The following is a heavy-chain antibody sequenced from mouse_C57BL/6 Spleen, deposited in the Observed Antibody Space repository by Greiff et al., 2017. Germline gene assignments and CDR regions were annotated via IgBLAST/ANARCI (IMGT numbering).Heavy chain of an antibody. CDR1: GYAFSSYW. J-gene: IGHJ4*01. CDR2: IYPGDGDT. D-gene: IGHD3-2*02. CDR3: ARELRLRSYYAMDY. V-gene: IGHV1-80*01. Sequence: VQLQQSGAELVKPGASVKISCKASGYAFSSYWMNWVKQRPGKGLEWIGQIYPGDGDTNYNGKFKGKATLTADKSSSTAYMQLSSLTSEDSAVYFCARELRLRSYYAMDYWGQGTSVTVSS.